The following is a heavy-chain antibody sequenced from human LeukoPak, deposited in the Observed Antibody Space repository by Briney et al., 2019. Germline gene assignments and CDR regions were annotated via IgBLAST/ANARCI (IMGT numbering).Heavy chain of an antibody. CDR1: GGSFSGYY. V-gene: IGHV4-34*01. CDR2: INRSGST. Sequence: SETLSLTCAVYGGSFSGYYWSWIRQPPGKGLEWIGEINRSGSTNYNPSLKSRVTISVDTSKNQFSLKLSSVTAADTAVYYCARGLNWFDPWGQGTLVTVSS. CDR3: ARGLNWFDP. J-gene: IGHJ5*02.